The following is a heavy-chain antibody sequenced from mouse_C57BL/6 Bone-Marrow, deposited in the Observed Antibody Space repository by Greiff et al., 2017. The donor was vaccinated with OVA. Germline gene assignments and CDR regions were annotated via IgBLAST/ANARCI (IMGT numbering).Heavy chain of an antibody. CDR2: INPYNGGT. D-gene: IGHD1-1*01. V-gene: IGHV1-19*01. Sequence: VQLKESGPVLVKPGASVKMSCKASGYTFTDYYMNWVKQSHGKSLEWIGVINPYNGGTSYNQKFKGKATLTVDKSSSTAYMELNSLTSEDSAVYYCARLYGPDVWGTGTTVTVSS. CDR1: GYTFTDYY. CDR3: ARLYGPDV. J-gene: IGHJ1*03.